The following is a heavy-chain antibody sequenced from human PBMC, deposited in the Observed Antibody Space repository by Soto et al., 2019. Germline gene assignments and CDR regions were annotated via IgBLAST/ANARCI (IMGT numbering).Heavy chain of an antibody. D-gene: IGHD4-17*01. V-gene: IGHV5-51*01. Sequence: PGESLKISCKGSGYTFPSYWIGWVRQMPGKGLEWMGIIYPDDSDTRYSPSFQGQVTISADKSINTAYLQWSRLKASDTAIYYCARLVTTVTPPDYWGQGTLVTVSS. CDR1: GYTFPSYW. J-gene: IGHJ4*02. CDR2: IYPDDSDT. CDR3: ARLVTTVTPPDY.